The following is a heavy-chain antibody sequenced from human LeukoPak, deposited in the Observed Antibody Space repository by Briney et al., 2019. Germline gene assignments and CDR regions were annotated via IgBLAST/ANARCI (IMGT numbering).Heavy chain of an antibody. V-gene: IGHV3-15*01. CDR3: ARDGGSGSYYRFDY. CDR2: IRSKTDGGTT. J-gene: IGHJ4*02. D-gene: IGHD3-10*01. CDR1: GFTFSNAW. Sequence: GGSLRLSCAASGFTFSNAWMSWVRQAPGKGLEWVGRIRSKTDGGTTDYAAPVKGRFTISRDDSKNTLYLQMNSLKTEDTAVYYCARDGGSGSYYRFDYWGQGTLVSVSS.